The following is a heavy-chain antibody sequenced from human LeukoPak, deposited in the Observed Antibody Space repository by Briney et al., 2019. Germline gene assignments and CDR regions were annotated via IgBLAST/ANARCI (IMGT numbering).Heavy chain of an antibody. CDR2: ISSSSYI. Sequence: GGSLRLSCAASGFTFSSYSMNWVRQAPGKGLEWVSSISSSSYIYYADSVKGRFTISRDNAKNSLYLQMNSLRAEDTAVYYCARGRVRGAFDYWGQGTLVTVSS. CDR1: GFTFSSYS. J-gene: IGHJ4*02. V-gene: IGHV3-21*01. D-gene: IGHD3-10*01. CDR3: ARGRVRGAFDY.